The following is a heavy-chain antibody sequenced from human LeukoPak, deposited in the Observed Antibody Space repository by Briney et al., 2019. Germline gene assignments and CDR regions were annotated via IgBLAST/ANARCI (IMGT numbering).Heavy chain of an antibody. V-gene: IGHV4-34*01. J-gene: IGHJ3*02. CDR3: ARRNIVVVVAATPTIQLPDAFDI. Sequence: SETLSLTCAVYGGSFSGYYWSWIRQPPGKGLEWIGEINHSGSTNYNPSLKSRVTISVDTSKNQISLKLSSVTAADTAVYYCARRNIVVVVAATPTIQLPDAFDIWGQGTMVTVSS. CDR1: GGSFSGYY. CDR2: INHSGST. D-gene: IGHD2-15*01.